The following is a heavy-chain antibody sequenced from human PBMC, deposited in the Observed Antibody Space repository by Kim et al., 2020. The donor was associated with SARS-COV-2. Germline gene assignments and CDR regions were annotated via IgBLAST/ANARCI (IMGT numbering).Heavy chain of an antibody. V-gene: IGHV3-7*03. J-gene: IGHJ6*02. CDR3: ATDHSEYYYYRMDV. Sequence: VGSGKGRCTLSRDHAKNLLYLQMNSLRAEDTAVYYCATDHSEYYYYRMDVWGQGTTVTVSS. D-gene: IGHD2-21*01.